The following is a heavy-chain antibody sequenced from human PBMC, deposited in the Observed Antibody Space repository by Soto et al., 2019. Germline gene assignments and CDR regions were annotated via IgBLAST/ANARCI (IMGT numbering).Heavy chain of an antibody. J-gene: IGHJ4*02. CDR3: ARDWAAAGPVDY. CDR1: GYTFTSYG. D-gene: IGHD6-13*01. CDR2: ISAYNGNT. Sequence: QVQLVQSGAEVKKPGASVKVSCKSSGYTFTSYGISWVRQAPGQGLEWMGWISAYNGNTNYAQKLQGRVTMTTATATGTAYMELRSLRSDDTAGYYCARDWAAAGPVDYWGQGTLVTVSS. V-gene: IGHV1-18*01.